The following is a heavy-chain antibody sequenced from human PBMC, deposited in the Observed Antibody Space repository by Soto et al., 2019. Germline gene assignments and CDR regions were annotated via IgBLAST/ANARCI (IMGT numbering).Heavy chain of an antibody. V-gene: IGHV3-53*01. CDR2: IYRGDAT. D-gene: IGHD6-19*01. Sequence: GGSLRLSCAVSGFTVSDNYMSWVRQAPGKGLEWVSVIYRGDATHYADSVKGRFTISRDNSKNTVYLQMNSLRAEDTAVYYCAKVFEQWLAFDYWGQGTLVTVSS. CDR3: AKVFEQWLAFDY. CDR1: GFTVSDNY. J-gene: IGHJ4*02.